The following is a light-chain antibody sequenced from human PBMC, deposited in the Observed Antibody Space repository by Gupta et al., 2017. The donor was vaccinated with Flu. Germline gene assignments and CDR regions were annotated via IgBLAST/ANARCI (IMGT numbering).Light chain of an antibody. J-gene: IGLJ3*02. CDR3: CSMTITHSRV. Sequence: QSALTQSRSVSGSPGQSVTISCTGSSSDFTSHNSVSWYQQYPGKGPKLIVYDITKRPSGVPDRFSGSKSGNTVSLTVSGLQADDEADYYCCSMTITHSRVFGGGTKLTVL. CDR1: SSDFTSHNS. V-gene: IGLV2-11*01. CDR2: DIT.